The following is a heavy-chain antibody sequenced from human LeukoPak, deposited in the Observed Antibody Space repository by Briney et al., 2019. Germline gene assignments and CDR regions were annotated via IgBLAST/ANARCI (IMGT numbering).Heavy chain of an antibody. Sequence: SDPLSLTCAVYGGSFSGYYWSWIRQPPGKGLEWIGEINHSGSTNYNPSLKSRVTISVDTSKNQFSLKLSSVTAADTAVYYCARGIALVFWGQGTLVTLYS. CDR2: INHSGST. CDR1: GGSFSGYY. V-gene: IGHV4-34*01. CDR3: ARGIALVF. D-gene: IGHD6-13*01. J-gene: IGHJ4*02.